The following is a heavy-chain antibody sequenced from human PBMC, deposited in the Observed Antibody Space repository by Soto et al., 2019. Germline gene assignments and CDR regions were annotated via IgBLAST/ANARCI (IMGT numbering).Heavy chain of an antibody. CDR1: GFTFSSYA. D-gene: IGHD3-9*01. CDR3: AKDLASFDWLFNVDFGYYYMDV. V-gene: IGHV3-23*01. CDR2: ISGSGGST. Sequence: GGSLRLSCAASGFTFSSYAMSWVRQAPGKGLEWVSAISGSGGSTYYADSVKGRFTISRDNSKNTLYLQMNSLRAEDTAVYYCAKDLASFDWLFNVDFGYYYMDVWGKGTTVTVSS. J-gene: IGHJ6*03.